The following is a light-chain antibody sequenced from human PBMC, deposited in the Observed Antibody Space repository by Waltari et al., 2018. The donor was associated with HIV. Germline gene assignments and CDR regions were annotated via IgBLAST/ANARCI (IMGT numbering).Light chain of an antibody. V-gene: IGLV3-1*01. J-gene: IGLJ2*01. CDR2: QDT. CDR3: QAWDSSTNVV. Sequence: SYELTQPPSVSVSPGQTASITCSGDKLGDRYACWYQQRPGQSPVLFMYQDTKRPSGIPERFSGSNSGNTATLTISGTQAVDEADYYCQAWDSSTNVVFGGGTKLTVL. CDR1: KLGDRY.